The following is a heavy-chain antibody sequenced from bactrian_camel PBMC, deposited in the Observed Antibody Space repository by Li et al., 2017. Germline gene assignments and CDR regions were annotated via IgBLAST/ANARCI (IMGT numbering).Heavy chain of an antibody. Sequence: LVESGGGSVQAGGSLRLSCRVSGWDYNSYCMGWFRQAPGKEREGVASIDNEGDTRYGDAVKGRFTISKDIAKNTVHLQMNSLKTEDTATYYCAAEVGVSGYCIPGGLVFGHWDQGTQVTVS. CDR2: IDNEGDT. V-gene: IGHV3S53*01. CDR1: GWDYNSYC. D-gene: IGHD3*01. CDR3: AAEVGVSGYCIPGGLVFGH. J-gene: IGHJ6*01.